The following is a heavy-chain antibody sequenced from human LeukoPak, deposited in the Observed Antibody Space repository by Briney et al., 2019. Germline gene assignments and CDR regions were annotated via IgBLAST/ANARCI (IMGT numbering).Heavy chain of an antibody. D-gene: IGHD3-3*01. V-gene: IGHV1-46*01. CDR2: INPTSGTT. Sequence: ASVKVSCRASGYTFTSHYMHWVRQAPGQGLEWLGIINPTSGTTYYPQKFQGRVTMTRDTSTSTVYMELTSLRSDDTAVYYCAAPGASGFVGNFWSGPLDYWGQGTLVSVSS. J-gene: IGHJ4*02. CDR1: GYTFTSHY. CDR3: AAPGASGFVGNFWSGPLDY.